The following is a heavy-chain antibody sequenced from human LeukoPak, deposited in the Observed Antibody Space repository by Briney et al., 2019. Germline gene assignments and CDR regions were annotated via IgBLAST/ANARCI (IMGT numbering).Heavy chain of an antibody. CDR1: GFTFSSYA. CDR3: VKDMGVVVAANPGN. V-gene: IGHV3-23*01. CDR2: ICGSGGCT. D-gene: IGHD2-15*01. Sequence: GGSLRLSCAASGFTFSSYALNWVRQAPGKGLEWVSAICGSGGCTHYADSVKGRFTISRDNSKNTVYLQMNSLRAEDTAIYYCVKDMGVVVAANPGNWGQGTLVSVSS. J-gene: IGHJ4*02.